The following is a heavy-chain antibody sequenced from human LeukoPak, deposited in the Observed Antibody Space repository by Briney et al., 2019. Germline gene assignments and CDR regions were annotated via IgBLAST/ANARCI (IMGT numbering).Heavy chain of an antibody. D-gene: IGHD2-15*01. CDR1: GFTVNNAW. Sequence: GGSLRLSCAASGFTVNNAWMSWVRQAPGKGLEWVSATSSSDAGTYHADSVRGRFTISRDNSKNTLYLQMNSLRAEDAAVYYCARAPVTSCSGVLCYPFDYWGQGTLVTVSS. CDR2: TSSSDAGT. V-gene: IGHV3-23*01. CDR3: ARAPVTSCSGVLCYPFDY. J-gene: IGHJ4*02.